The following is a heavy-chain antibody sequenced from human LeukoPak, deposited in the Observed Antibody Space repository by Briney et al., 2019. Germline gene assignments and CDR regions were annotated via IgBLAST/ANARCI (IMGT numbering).Heavy chain of an antibody. J-gene: IGHJ6*04. D-gene: IGHD3-3*01. CDR2: IYYSGST. CDR3: ASPYDFWSGRPDV. V-gene: IGHV4-39*01. CDR1: GGSISSSSDY. Sequence: SETLSLTCTVSGGSISSSSDYWGWIRQPPGKGLEWIGSIYYSGSTYYNPSLKSRVTISVDTSKNQFSLKLSSVTAADTAVYYCASPYDFWSGRPDVWGKGTTVTVSS.